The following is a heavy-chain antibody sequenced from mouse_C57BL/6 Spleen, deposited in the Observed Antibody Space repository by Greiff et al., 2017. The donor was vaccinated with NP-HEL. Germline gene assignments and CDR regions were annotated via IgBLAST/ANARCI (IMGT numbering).Heavy chain of an antibody. CDR2: IDPETGGT. CDR3: SYDYHYYAMDY. Sequence: QVQLKQSGAELVRPGASVTLSCKASGYTFTDYEMHWVKQTPVHGLEWIGAIDPETGGTAYNQKFKGKAILTADQSSSTAYMELRSLTSEDSSVYYCSYDYHYYAMDYWGQGTSVTVAS. D-gene: IGHD2-4*01. J-gene: IGHJ4*01. CDR1: GYTFTDYE. V-gene: IGHV1-15*01.